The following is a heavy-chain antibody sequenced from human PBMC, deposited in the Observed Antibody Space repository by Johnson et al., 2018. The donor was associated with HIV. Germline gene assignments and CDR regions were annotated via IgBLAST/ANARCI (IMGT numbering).Heavy chain of an antibody. J-gene: IGHJ3*02. D-gene: IGHD4-23*01. V-gene: IGHV3-30*03. CDR2: ISYDGSNK. CDR3: ARDLDYGGNWLDAFDI. Sequence: QVQLVESGGGVVQPGRSLRLSCAASGLIFSRFAMHWVRQAPGKGLEWMAVISYDGSNKYYSDSVKGRFTISRDNSKNPLYLQMISLRPEDTAVYYCARDLDYGGNWLDAFDIWGQGTVVTVSS. CDR1: GLIFSRFA.